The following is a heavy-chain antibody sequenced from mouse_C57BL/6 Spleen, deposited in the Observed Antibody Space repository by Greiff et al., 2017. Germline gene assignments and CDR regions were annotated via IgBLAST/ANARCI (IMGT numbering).Heavy chain of an antibody. CDR2: IDPSDSET. V-gene: IGHV1-52*01. Sequence: QVHVKQPGAELVRPGSSVKLSCKASGYTFTSYWMHWVKQRPIQGLEWIGNIDPSDSETHYNQKFKDKATLTVDKSSSTAYMQLSSLTSEDSAVYYCARQGVVATRYAMDYWGQGTSVTVSS. CDR1: GYTFTSYW. CDR3: ARQGVVATRYAMDY. J-gene: IGHJ4*01. D-gene: IGHD1-1*01.